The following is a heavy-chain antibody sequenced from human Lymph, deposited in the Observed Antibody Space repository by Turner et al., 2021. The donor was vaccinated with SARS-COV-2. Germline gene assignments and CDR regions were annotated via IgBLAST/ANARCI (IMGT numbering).Heavy chain of an antibody. V-gene: IGHV1-8*01. Sequence: QVPLVQSGAEAKKPGSSSTVSCKASGYTFTSYDINWVRQATGQGLEWMGWMNPNSGNTGYAQKFQGRVTMTRNTSIRTAYMELSSLRSEDTAVYYCARGAQLTVWFDPWGQGTLVTVSS. CDR2: MNPNSGNT. CDR3: ARGAQLTVWFDP. CDR1: GYTFTSYD. J-gene: IGHJ5*02. D-gene: IGHD3-9*01.